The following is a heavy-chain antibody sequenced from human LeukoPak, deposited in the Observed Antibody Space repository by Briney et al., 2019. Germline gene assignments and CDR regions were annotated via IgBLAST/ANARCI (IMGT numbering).Heavy chain of an antibody. CDR2: ISSSGSTI. Sequence: GGSLRLSCAASGFTFSDYYMSWIRQAPGKGLEWVSYISSSGSTIYYADSVKGRFTISRDNAKNSLYLQMNSLRAEDTAVYYCARRSRAVVPAAIGPGYYYYMDFWGEGTTVTVSS. J-gene: IGHJ6*03. CDR3: ARRSRAVVPAAIGPGYYYYMDF. CDR1: GFTFSDYY. V-gene: IGHV3-11*04. D-gene: IGHD2-2*01.